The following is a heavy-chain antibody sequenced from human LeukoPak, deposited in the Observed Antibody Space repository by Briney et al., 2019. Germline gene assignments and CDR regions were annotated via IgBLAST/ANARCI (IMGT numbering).Heavy chain of an antibody. V-gene: IGHV3-11*01. CDR2: ISGRGNVM. CDR1: GISFDDYH. CDR3: SGRGAGPYYFEF. Sequence: GGSLRLSCAASGISFDDYHMNWIRQSPGKGLEWISYISGRGNVMYYADSVQGRFTISRDTTKNSWYLQMNSLRVEDTAVYYCSGRGAGPYYFEFWGQGTLVTVSS. J-gene: IGHJ4*02. D-gene: IGHD1-26*01.